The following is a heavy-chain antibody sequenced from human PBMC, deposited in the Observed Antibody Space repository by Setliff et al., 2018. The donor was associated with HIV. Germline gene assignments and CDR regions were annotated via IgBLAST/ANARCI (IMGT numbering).Heavy chain of an antibody. D-gene: IGHD3-22*01. J-gene: IGHJ6*03. CDR3: ARGMDDSSGYYYGYYDYYMDV. CDR2: INPNSGGT. V-gene: IGHV1-2*02. Sequence: GASVKVSCKASRYTFTGYYMHWVRQAPGQGLEWMGWINPNSGGTNYAQKFQGRVTMTRDTSISTAYMELSRLRSDDTAVYYCARGMDDSSGYYYGYYDYYMDVWGKGTTVTDSS. CDR1: RYTFTGYY.